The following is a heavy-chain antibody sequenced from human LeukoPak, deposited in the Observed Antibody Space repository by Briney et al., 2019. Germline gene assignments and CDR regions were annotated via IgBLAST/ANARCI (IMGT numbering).Heavy chain of an antibody. J-gene: IGHJ4*02. CDR3: ATFSRTPLSGYLDY. CDR2: INPSGGAT. CDR1: GYTFTNYY. D-gene: IGHD2-15*01. Sequence: ASVTVSCKASGYTFTNYYIHWVRQAPGQGLEWMGIINPSGGATSYAQKFQGRVTMTEDTSTDTAYMELSSLRSEDTAVYYCATFSRTPLSGYLDYWGQGTLVTVSS. V-gene: IGHV1-46*01.